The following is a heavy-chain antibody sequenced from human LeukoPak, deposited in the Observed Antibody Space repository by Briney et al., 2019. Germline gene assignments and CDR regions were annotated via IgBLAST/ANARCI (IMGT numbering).Heavy chain of an antibody. CDR2: ISAYNGNT. V-gene: IGHV1-18*01. D-gene: IGHD3-3*01. Sequence: ASVKVSCKASGYTFTSYGISWVRQAPGRGLEWMGWISAYNGNTNYAQKLQGRVTMTTDTSTSTAYMELRSLSSDDTAVYYCAGVGVVDCWSGYYTEPYYFDYWGQGTLVTVSS. CDR3: AGVGVVDCWSGYYTEPYYFDY. J-gene: IGHJ4*02. CDR1: GYTFTSYG.